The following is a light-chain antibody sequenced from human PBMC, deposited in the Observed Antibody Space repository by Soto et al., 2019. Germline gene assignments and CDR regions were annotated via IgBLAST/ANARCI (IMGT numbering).Light chain of an antibody. CDR1: QSISSW. J-gene: IGKJ1*01. CDR2: DAS. CDR3: HQYNNGWT. Sequence: DIQMTQSPSTLSASVGDRVTITCRASQSISSWLAWYQQKPGKAPKLLIYDASSLESGVPSRFSGSGSGTEFTLTISSLQSEDFAVYFCHQYNNGWTFGQGTKVDIK. V-gene: IGKV1-5*01.